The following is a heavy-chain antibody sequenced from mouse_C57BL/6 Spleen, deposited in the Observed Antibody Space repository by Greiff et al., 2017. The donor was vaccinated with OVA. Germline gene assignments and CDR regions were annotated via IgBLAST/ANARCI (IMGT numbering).Heavy chain of an antibody. CDR3: ARRVYYPYYFDY. Sequence: EVQLQQSGPELVKPGASVKMSCKASGYTFTDYNMHWVKQSHGKSLEWIGYINPNNGGTSYNQKFKGKATLTVNKSSSTAYMELRSLTSEDSAVYYCARRVYYPYYFDYWGQGTTLTVSS. CDR1: GYTFTDYN. J-gene: IGHJ2*01. CDR2: INPNNGGT. V-gene: IGHV1-22*01. D-gene: IGHD2-1*01.